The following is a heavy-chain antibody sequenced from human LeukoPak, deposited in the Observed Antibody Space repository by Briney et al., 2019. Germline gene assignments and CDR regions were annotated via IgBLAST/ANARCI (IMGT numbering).Heavy chain of an antibody. Sequence: GGSLRLSCAASGFTFSSYEMNWVRQAQGKGLEWVSYISNSGSTIHYADSVKGRFTISRDNAKNSLYLQMNSLRAEDTAVYYCARGGSVGGSFDSSGYYPDYWGQGTLVTVSS. D-gene: IGHD3-22*01. CDR3: ARGGSVGGSFDSSGYYPDY. J-gene: IGHJ4*02. CDR2: ISNSGSTI. CDR1: GFTFSSYE. V-gene: IGHV3-48*03.